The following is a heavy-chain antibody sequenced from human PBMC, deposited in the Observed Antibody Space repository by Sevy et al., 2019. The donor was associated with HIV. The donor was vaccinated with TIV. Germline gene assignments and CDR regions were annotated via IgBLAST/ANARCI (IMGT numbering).Heavy chain of an antibody. CDR2: INPSGGST. J-gene: IGHJ5*02. CDR3: AREGSSSSKFTWFDP. CDR1: GYTFTSYY. Sequence: ASVKVSCKASGYTFTSYYMHWVRQAPRQGLEWMGIINPSGGSTSYAQKFQGRVTMTRDTSTSTVYMELSSLRSEDTAVYYCAREGSSSSKFTWFDPWGQGTLVTVSS. V-gene: IGHV1-46*03. D-gene: IGHD6-6*01.